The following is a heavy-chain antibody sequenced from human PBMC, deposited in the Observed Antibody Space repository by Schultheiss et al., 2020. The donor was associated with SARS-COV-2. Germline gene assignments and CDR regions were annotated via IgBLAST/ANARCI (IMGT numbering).Heavy chain of an antibody. Sequence: GGSLRLSCAASGFTFSSYGMHWVRQAPGKGLEWVSVIWYNGRSKYYADSVKGRFTASRDNSKNTVYLQMNSLRAEDTAVYYCARVVGYSSSSYTDAFDIWGQGTMVTVSS. CDR2: IWYNGRSK. CDR1: GFTFSSYG. CDR3: ARVVGYSSSSYTDAFDI. J-gene: IGHJ3*02. D-gene: IGHD6-6*01. V-gene: IGHV3-33*08.